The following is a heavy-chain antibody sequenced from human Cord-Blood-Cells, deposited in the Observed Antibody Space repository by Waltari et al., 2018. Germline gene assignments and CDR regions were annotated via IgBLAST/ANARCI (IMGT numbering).Heavy chain of an antibody. Sequence: QVQLVQSGAEVKKPGASVKVSCKASGYTFTGYYMHWVRQAPGQGLEWRGWINPNSGGTNYAQKFQGWVTMTRDTSISTAYMELSRLRSDDTAVYYCARYSSSSDLSFDYWGQGTLVTVSS. D-gene: IGHD6-6*01. CDR2: INPNSGGT. CDR1: GYTFTGYY. CDR3: ARYSSSSDLSFDY. J-gene: IGHJ4*02. V-gene: IGHV1-2*04.